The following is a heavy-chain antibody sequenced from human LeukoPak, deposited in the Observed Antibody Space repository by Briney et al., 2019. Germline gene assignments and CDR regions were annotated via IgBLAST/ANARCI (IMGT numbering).Heavy chain of an antibody. Sequence: SETLSLTCTVSGGSISSYYWSWIRQPPEKGLEWIGYIYTSGSTNYNPSLTSRVTISVDTAKNQFSLKLSSVTAADTAAYYCARFVVVVAARYNWFDPWGQGTLVTVSS. CDR2: IYTSGST. CDR3: ARFVVVVAARYNWFDP. J-gene: IGHJ5*02. V-gene: IGHV4-4*09. CDR1: GGSISSYY. D-gene: IGHD2-15*01.